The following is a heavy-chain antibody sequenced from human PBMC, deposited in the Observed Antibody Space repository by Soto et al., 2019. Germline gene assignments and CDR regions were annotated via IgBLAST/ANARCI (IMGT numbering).Heavy chain of an antibody. CDR2: MNPNSGNT. CDR3: ARETTATTTLDV. CDR1: GYTFTSYD. V-gene: IGHV1-8*01. Sequence: QVQLVQSGAEVKKPGASVKVSCKASGYTFTSYDINWVRQATGQGLEWMGWMNPNSGNTGYAQKLQGRVTMSTNISISTAYMELSSLRSEDTPAYYFARETTATTTLDVWGQGTTVTVSS. J-gene: IGHJ6*02. D-gene: IGHD2-21*02.